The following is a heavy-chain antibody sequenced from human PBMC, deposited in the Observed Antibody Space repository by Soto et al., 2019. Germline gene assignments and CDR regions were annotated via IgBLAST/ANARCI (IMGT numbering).Heavy chain of an antibody. Sequence: EVQLMESGGGLVQPGGSLRLSCAASGFTFSTYNMNWVRQAPGKGLEWVSYISDSSSTIHYADSVKGRFTISRDNAKNSLYLQMNSLRAEDTAVYYCARDDYPYYDDSSGYHFDYWGQGALVTVSS. V-gene: IGHV3-48*01. D-gene: IGHD3-22*01. CDR2: ISDSSSTI. J-gene: IGHJ4*02. CDR3: ARDDYPYYDDSSGYHFDY. CDR1: GFTFSTYN.